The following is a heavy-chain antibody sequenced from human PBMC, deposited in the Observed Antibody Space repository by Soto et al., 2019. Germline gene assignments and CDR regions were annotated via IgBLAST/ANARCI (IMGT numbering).Heavy chain of an antibody. J-gene: IGHJ3*02. CDR3: AGAAGGGSYYKGDFDI. V-gene: IGHV3-21*01. CDR1: GFTFSSYS. D-gene: IGHD1-26*01. Sequence: GGSLRLSCAASGFTFSSYSMNWVRQAPGKGLEWVSSISSSSSYIYYADSVKGRFTISRDNAKNSLYLQMNSLRAEDTAVYYCAGAAGGGSYYKGDFDIWGQGTMVTVSS. CDR2: ISSSSSYI.